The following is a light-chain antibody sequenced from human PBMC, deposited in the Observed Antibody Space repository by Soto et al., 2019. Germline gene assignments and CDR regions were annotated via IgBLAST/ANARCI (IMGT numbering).Light chain of an antibody. CDR3: QNYKSVPLT. J-gene: IGKJ4*01. CDR1: QGISSY. Sequence: DIQMTQSPSSLSASVGDRVTITCRASQGISSYLACYQQKPGKVPKLLIYSASTLPSGVPSRLSGSGSGTDVTLTISSLQPEDVATYYCQNYKSVPLTFGGETKVEIK. V-gene: IGKV1-27*01. CDR2: SAS.